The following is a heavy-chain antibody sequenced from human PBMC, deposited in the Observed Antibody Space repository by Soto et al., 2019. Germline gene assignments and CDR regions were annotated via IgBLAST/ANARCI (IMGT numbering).Heavy chain of an antibody. D-gene: IGHD3-22*01. Sequence: ASVEVSCKASGYTFTSYYMHWVRQAPGQGLEWMGIINPSGGSTSYAQKFQGRVTMTRDTSKNTLYLQMNSLRAEDTAVYYCAKDDRLYYYYGMDVWGQGTTVTVSS. J-gene: IGHJ6*02. CDR3: AKDDRLYYYYGMDV. V-gene: IGHV1-46*01. CDR1: GYTFTSYY. CDR2: INPSGGST.